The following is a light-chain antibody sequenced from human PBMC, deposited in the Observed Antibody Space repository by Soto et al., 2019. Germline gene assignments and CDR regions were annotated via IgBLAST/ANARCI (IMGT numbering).Light chain of an antibody. CDR1: SSDVGAHNL. V-gene: IGLV2-14*01. CDR3: SSYARNRDVL. CDR2: AVS. J-gene: IGLJ2*01. Sequence: QSALTQPASVSGSPGQSITISCRGTSSDVGAHNLVSWYQQHPGRAPKLMIYAVSTRPSGVSNRFSGSKSGNTASLTISGLQAEDEADYYCSSYARNRDVLFGGGTKVTVL.